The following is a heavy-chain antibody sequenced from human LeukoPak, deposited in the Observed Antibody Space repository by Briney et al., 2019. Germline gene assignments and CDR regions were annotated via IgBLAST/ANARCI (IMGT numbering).Heavy chain of an antibody. D-gene: IGHD4-17*01. CDR3: ARGYGGRKSPRPNWFDP. J-gene: IGHJ5*02. CDR2: INHSGST. V-gene: IGHV4-34*01. Sequence: SETLSLTCAVYGGSFSGYYWSWIRRPPGKGLEWIGEINHSGSTNYNPSLKSRVTISVDTSKNQFSLKLSSVTAADTAVYYCARGYGGRKSPRPNWFDPWGQGTLVTVSS. CDR1: GGSFSGYY.